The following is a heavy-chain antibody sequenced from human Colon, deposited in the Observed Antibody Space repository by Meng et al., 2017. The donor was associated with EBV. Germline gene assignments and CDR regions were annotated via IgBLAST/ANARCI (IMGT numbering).Heavy chain of an antibody. CDR2: IHHSGSA. D-gene: IGHD2-21*01. CDR1: GGSMSSGNYY. CDR3: ASFDHIPRRNYFDY. V-gene: IGHV4-30-4*01. J-gene: IGHJ4*02. Sequence: VQPRESCPDLVVPSQTLSLTCAVSGGSMSSGNYYWSWSRQPPGKGLEWIGYIHHSGSAYYNPSLKSRVSISVDTSKSQFSLNLNSMTAADTAVYYCASFDHIPRRNYFDYWGQGTLVTVSS.